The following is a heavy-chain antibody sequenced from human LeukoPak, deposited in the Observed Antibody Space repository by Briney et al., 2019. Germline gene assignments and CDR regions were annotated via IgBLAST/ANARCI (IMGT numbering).Heavy chain of an antibody. D-gene: IGHD6-19*01. V-gene: IGHV1-2*02. CDR2: INPNSGGT. Sequence: GASVKVSCKASGYTFTGYYMHWVRQAPGQGLEWMGWINPNSGGTNYAQKFQDRVTMTRDTSISTAYMELSRLRSDDTAVYYCARCSQQWLVPDFDYWGQGTLVTVSS. CDR1: GYTFTGYY. J-gene: IGHJ4*02. CDR3: ARCSQQWLVPDFDY.